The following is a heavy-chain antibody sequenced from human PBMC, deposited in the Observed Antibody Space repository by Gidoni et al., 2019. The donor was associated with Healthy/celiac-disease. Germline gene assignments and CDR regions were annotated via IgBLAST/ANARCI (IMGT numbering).Heavy chain of an antibody. CDR2: ISWNSGSI. V-gene: IGHV3-9*01. CDR3: AKGSPLGY. Sequence: EVQLVESGGGLVQPGRSLRLSCAASGFTFDDYAMDWVRQAPGKGLEWVSGISWNSGSIGYADSVKGRFTISRDNAKNSLYLQMNSLRAEDTALYYCAKGSPLGYWGQGTLVTVSS. CDR1: GFTFDDYA. J-gene: IGHJ4*02. D-gene: IGHD3-16*01.